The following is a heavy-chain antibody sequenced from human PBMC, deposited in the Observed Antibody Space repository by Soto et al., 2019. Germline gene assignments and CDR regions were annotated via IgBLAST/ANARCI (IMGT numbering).Heavy chain of an antibody. D-gene: IGHD1-26*01. CDR2: IIPILGIA. Sequence: QVQLVQSGAEVKKPGSSVKVSCKASGGTFSSYTISWVRQAPGQGLEWMGRIIPILGIANYAQKFQGRVTITADKSTGTAYMELSSLRSEDTAVYYCAREGGMGGSYIGAINWFDPWGQGTLVTVSS. J-gene: IGHJ5*02. CDR3: AREGGMGGSYIGAINWFDP. V-gene: IGHV1-69*08. CDR1: GGTFSSYT.